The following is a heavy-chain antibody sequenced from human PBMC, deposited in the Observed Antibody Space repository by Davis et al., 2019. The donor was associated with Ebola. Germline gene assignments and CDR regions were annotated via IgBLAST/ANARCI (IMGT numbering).Heavy chain of an antibody. D-gene: IGHD6-13*01. CDR3: ARDRGSSWYNWFDP. V-gene: IGHV4-59*01. CDR2: IYYSGRT. Sequence: MPSDTLSPTCPVSGGSISSYYWSWIPQPPGKGLEWIGYIYYSGRTNYNPSLKSRVTLSVDTSKNQFSLKLSSVTAADTAVYYCARDRGSSWYNWFDPWGQGTLVTVSS. CDR1: GGSISSYY. J-gene: IGHJ5*02.